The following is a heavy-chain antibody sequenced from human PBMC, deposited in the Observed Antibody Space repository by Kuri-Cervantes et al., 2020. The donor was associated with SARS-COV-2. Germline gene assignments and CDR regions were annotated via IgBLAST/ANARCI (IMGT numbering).Heavy chain of an antibody. J-gene: IGHJ4*02. Sequence: GESLKISCAASGFTFSTYDMYWVRQAPGKGLEWVAFIWNDGSNKYYADSVKGRFTISRDNSKNTLYLQMDSLRGDDTAVYYCARDVSDSGSDYWGQGTLVTVSS. CDR1: GFTFSTYD. CDR2: IWNDGSNK. V-gene: IGHV3-33*08. CDR3: ARDVSDSGSDY. D-gene: IGHD3-10*01.